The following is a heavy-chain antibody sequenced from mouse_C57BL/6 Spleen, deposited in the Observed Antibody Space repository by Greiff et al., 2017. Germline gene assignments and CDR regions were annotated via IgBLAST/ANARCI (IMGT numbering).Heavy chain of an antibody. Sequence: VQLQQPGAELVRPGTSVKLSCKASGYTFTSYWMHWVKQRPGQGLEWIGVIDPSDSYTNYNQKFKGKATLTVGKSSSTAYMQLSSLTSEDSAVYYCARSGDGYPYAMDYWGQGTSVTVSS. J-gene: IGHJ4*01. CDR3: ARSGDGYPYAMDY. CDR2: IDPSDSYT. V-gene: IGHV1-59*01. CDR1: GYTFTSYW. D-gene: IGHD2-3*01.